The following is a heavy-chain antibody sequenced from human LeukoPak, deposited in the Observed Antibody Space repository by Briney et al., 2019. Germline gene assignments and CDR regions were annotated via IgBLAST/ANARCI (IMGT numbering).Heavy chain of an antibody. V-gene: IGHV4-39*07. J-gene: IGHJ3*02. CDR2: IYYSGST. CDR1: GGSISSSSYY. D-gene: IGHD1-26*01. Sequence: SETLSLTCTVSGGSISSSSYYWGWIRQPPGKGLEWIGSIYYSGSTYYNPSLKSRVTISVDTSKNQFSLKLSSVTAADTAVYCCASLSGSYYDDAFDIWGQGTMVTVSS. CDR3: ASLSGSYYDDAFDI.